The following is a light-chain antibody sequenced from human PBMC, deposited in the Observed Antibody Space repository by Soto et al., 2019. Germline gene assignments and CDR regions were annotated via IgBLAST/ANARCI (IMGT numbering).Light chain of an antibody. CDR1: QDISNY. CDR2: DAS. J-gene: IGKJ3*01. Sequence: DIQMTQSPSSLSASVGDRVTITCQASQDISNYLNWYQQKPGKAPKLLIYDASNLETGVPSRFSGSGSGTDSTFTISSLQPEDIATYYCQHLFTFGPGTKVDIK. CDR3: QHLFT. V-gene: IGKV1-33*01.